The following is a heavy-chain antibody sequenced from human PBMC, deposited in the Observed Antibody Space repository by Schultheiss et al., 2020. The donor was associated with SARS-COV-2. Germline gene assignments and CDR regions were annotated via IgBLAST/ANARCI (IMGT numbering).Heavy chain of an antibody. Sequence: GESLKISCAASGFIFSSYAMHWVRQAPGKGLEWVAVISYDGSNKYYADSVKGRFTISRDNSKNTLYLQMNSLRAEDTAVYYCAHGVWSGYYTPRSDWYFDLWGRGTLVTVSS. CDR1: GFIFSSYA. D-gene: IGHD3-3*01. CDR2: ISYDGSNK. CDR3: AHGVWSGYYTPRSDWYFDL. V-gene: IGHV3-30*04. J-gene: IGHJ2*01.